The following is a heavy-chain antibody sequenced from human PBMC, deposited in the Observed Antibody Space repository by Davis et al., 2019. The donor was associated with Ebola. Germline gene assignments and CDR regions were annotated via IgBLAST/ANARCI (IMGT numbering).Heavy chain of an antibody. CDR1: GDSISSTSYY. Sequence: PSETLSLTCTVSGDSISSTSYYWGCAGQPPGRGLAWIGSIHYTGSSDYDSFYNAYLESRVTISVDTSKNQFSLNLSSLTAADTAVYYCARQTDSAWYGGYFDYCGQGTLVTVSS. V-gene: IGHV4-39*01. CDR2: IHYTGSSDYDS. D-gene: IGHD6-19*01. CDR3: ARQTDSAWYGGYFDY. J-gene: IGHJ4*02.